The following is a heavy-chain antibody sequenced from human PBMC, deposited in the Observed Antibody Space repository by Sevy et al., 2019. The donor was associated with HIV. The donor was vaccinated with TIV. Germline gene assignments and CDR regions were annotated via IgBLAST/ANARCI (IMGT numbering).Heavy chain of an antibody. CDR3: ARGRYFDWLSHWFDP. Sequence: SETLSLTCIVSGDSISSGDSYWTWIRQPPGKGPEWIGYIYYSGSTYYNPSLKSRLTISVDMPNNQFSLNLSSVTAADTTVYYCARGRYFDWLSHWFDPWGQGTLVTVSS. V-gene: IGHV4-30-4*01. CDR2: IYYSGST. CDR1: GDSISSGDSY. J-gene: IGHJ5*02. D-gene: IGHD3-9*01.